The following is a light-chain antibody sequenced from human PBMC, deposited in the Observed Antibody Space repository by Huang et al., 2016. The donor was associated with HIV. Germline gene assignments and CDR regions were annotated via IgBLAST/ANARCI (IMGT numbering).Light chain of an antibody. CDR3: LQYNKLLLT. CDR2: KAS. J-gene: IGKJ4*01. V-gene: IGKV1-5*03. CDR1: QRITTW. Sequence: DIQMTQSPSTLSASVGDRVPITCRASQRITTWLDWYQQKPGKAPNLLIFKASTLQSWVPSRFSGSGSGTEFTLTISSLQPEDFATYYCLQYNKLLLTFGGGTKVEI.